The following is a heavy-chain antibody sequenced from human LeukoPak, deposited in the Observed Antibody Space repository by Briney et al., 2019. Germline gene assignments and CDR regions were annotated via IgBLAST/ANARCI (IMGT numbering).Heavy chain of an antibody. D-gene: IGHD3-16*02. CDR1: GFTFSSYS. CDR3: ARDRGGIGYYMDV. J-gene: IGHJ6*03. Sequence: PGGCLRLSCAASGFTFSSYSMNWVRQAPGKGLEWVSYISSSSGNIYYADSVKGRFTISRDSAKTSLYLQMNSLRAEDTALYYCARDRGGIGYYMDVWGKGTTVTVSS. V-gene: IGHV3-48*04. CDR2: ISSSSGNI.